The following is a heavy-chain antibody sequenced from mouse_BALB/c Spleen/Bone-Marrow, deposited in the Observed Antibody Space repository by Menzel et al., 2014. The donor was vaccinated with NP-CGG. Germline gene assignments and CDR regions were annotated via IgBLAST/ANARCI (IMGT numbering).Heavy chain of an antibody. CDR3: TRGGNWDDFDS. D-gene: IGHD4-1*01. CDR2: ISSGSSTI. CDR1: GFTFSSFG. Sequence: DVHLVESGGGLVQPGGSRKLSCAASGFTFSSFGMHWVRQALEKGLEWVAYISSGSSTIFYADTVKGRFTVSRDNPKNTLFLQMTSLRSEDTAMYFCTRGGNWDDFDSWGQGTTLTVSS. J-gene: IGHJ2*01. V-gene: IGHV5-17*02.